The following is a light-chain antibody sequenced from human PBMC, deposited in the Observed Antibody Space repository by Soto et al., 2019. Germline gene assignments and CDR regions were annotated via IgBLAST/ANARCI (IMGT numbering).Light chain of an antibody. Sequence: QSVLTQPPSVSGAPGQRVTISCTGSSSNIGAGYDVHWYQQLPGTAPKLLIYSNSNRPSGVPDRFSGSKSGSSASLAITGLQDEDEADYYCQSYDSSLSSYVFGSGTKATVL. CDR3: QSYDSSLSSYV. J-gene: IGLJ1*01. CDR1: SSNIGAGYD. CDR2: SNS. V-gene: IGLV1-40*01.